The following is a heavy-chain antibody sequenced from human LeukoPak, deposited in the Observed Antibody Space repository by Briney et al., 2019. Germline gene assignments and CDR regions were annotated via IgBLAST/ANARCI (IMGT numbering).Heavy chain of an antibody. CDR1: GFTFGSYG. Sequence: GGSLRLSCAASGFTFGSYGMHWVRQAPGKGLEWVSGISPNGVTTYYADSVKGRFTISRDNSKGTVYLQMNSLRPEDTAVYYCATEGSFDYWGQGTLVTVSS. CDR2: ISPNGVTT. V-gene: IGHV3-23*01. CDR3: ATEGSFDY. J-gene: IGHJ4*02.